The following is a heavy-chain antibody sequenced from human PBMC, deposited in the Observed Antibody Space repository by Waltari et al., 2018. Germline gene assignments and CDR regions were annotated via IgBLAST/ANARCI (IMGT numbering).Heavy chain of an antibody. CDR1: GFTVSSNY. J-gene: IGHJ2*01. D-gene: IGHD4-17*01. V-gene: IGHV3-53*01. CDR3: ARNGDYVGWYFDL. CDR2: SCSGGST. Sequence: EVQLVESGGGLIQPGGSLRLSCAASGFTVSSNYMSWVRQAPGKGLEWVSVSCSGGSTYDADTVKGRFAISRDNSKNTRYLQMNSLRAEGTAVYYCARNGDYVGWYFDLWGRGTLVTVSS.